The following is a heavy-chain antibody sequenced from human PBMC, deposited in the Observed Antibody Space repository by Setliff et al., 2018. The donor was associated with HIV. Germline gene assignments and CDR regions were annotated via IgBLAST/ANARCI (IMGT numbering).Heavy chain of an antibody. J-gene: IGHJ3*02. D-gene: IGHD2-15*01. V-gene: IGHV1-24*01. CDR3: ARDQTPLDAFDI. CDR2: FDPEDGET. Sequence: ASVKVSCKISGYTLTELSIHWVRQAPGKGLEWMANFDPEDGETFYAQKFQGRLTMTEDTSTDTAYMELSSLRSDDTAMYYCARDQTPLDAFDIWGQGTMVTVSS. CDR1: GYTLTELS.